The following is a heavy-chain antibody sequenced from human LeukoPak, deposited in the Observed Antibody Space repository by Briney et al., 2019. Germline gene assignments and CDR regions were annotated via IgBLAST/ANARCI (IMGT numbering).Heavy chain of an antibody. CDR3: AKEGPAATPYYFDY. CDR2: ISCDGSNK. J-gene: IGHJ4*02. Sequence: GGSLRLSCAASGFTFSSYGMHWVRQAPGKGLEWVAVISCDGSNKYYADSVKGRFTISRDNSKNTLYLQMNSLRAEDTAVYYCAKEGPAATPYYFDYWGQGTLVTVSS. D-gene: IGHD2-2*01. CDR1: GFTFSSYG. V-gene: IGHV3-30*18.